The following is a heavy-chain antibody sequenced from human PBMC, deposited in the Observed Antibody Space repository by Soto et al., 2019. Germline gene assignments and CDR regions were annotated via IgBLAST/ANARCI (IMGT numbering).Heavy chain of an antibody. D-gene: IGHD3-22*01. Sequence: QVHLQQWGAGLLKPSETLSLTCAVYGGSLSGYYWNWIRQTPGKGLEWIGEINHSGSTNYNPSLKSRVTMSADTSRNQFSPGLRSVTAADTAVYYCAREDLFYDSSAYYNIRVGFDPWGQGTLVTVSS. CDR2: INHSGST. CDR1: GGSLSGYY. J-gene: IGHJ5*02. V-gene: IGHV4-34*01. CDR3: AREDLFYDSSAYYNIRVGFDP.